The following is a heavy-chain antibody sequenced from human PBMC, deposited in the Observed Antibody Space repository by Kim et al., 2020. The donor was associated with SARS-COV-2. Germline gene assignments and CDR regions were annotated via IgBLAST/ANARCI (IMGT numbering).Heavy chain of an antibody. D-gene: IGHD3-3*01. Sequence: SVKGRFTISRDNSKNTLYLQMNSLRAEDTAVYYCAKELRFLEWLVSPFDYWGQGTLVTVSS. J-gene: IGHJ4*02. V-gene: IGHV3-30*02. CDR3: AKELRFLEWLVSPFDY.